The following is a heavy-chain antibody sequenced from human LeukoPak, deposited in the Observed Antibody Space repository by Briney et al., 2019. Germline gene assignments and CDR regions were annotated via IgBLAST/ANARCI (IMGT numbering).Heavy chain of an antibody. Sequence: GGSLRLSCAASGFTVSSKYMSWVRQAPGKGLEWVSVIYSGGSTHYVDSVKGRFTISRDNSKNTVYLQMNSLRAEDTAVYYCARGPRFAIRMIVVVTKGHFDYWGQGTLVTVSS. CDR3: ARGPRFAIRMIVVVTKGHFDY. CDR2: IYSGGST. D-gene: IGHD3-22*01. CDR1: GFTVSSKY. J-gene: IGHJ4*02. V-gene: IGHV3-66*01.